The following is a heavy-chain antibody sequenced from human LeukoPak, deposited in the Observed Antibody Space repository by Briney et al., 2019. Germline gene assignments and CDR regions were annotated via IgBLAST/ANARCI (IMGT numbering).Heavy chain of an antibody. CDR1: GYTFTSYD. CDR2: MNPNSGNT. Sequence: ASVKVSCKASGYTFTSYDINWVRQATGQGLEWMGWMNPNSGNTGYAQKFQGRVTITRNTSISTAYMELRSLRSDDTAVYYCARVTYIVVVPAATSYFDYWGQGTLVTVSS. D-gene: IGHD2-2*01. V-gene: IGHV1-8*03. J-gene: IGHJ4*02. CDR3: ARVTYIVVVPAATSYFDY.